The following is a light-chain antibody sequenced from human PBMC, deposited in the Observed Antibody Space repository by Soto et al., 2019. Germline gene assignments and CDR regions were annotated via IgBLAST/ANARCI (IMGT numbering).Light chain of an antibody. V-gene: IGKV3-20*01. J-gene: IGKJ4*01. Sequence: EIVLTQSPGTLSLSPGERATLSCRASQSVSRNFLAWYQQRPGQAPRLLIYGASSRATGIPDRFGGGGSGTDFTLTIRRLEPEDFAVYHCHQYGDSPLTFGGGTKVEIK. CDR3: HQYGDSPLT. CDR1: QSVSRNF. CDR2: GAS.